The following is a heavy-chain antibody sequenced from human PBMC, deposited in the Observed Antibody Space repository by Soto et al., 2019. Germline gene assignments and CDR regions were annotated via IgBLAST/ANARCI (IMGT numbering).Heavy chain of an antibody. D-gene: IGHD3-22*01. CDR3: AKVVDYYDSSGYCPY. Sequence: GGSLRLSCAASGFTFSSYAMSWVRQAPGKGLEWVSAISGSGGSTYCADSVKGRFTISRDNSKNTLYLQMNSLRAEDTAVYYCAKVVDYYDSSGYCPYWGQGTLVTVSS. J-gene: IGHJ4*02. V-gene: IGHV3-23*01. CDR1: GFTFSSYA. CDR2: ISGSGGST.